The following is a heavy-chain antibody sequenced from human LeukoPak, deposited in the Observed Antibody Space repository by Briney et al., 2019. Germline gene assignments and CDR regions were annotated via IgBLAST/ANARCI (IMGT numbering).Heavy chain of an antibody. CDR3: ARRGSSWSIDY. Sequence: SLTHSCAAPALNFRVEGVRWVRQAPGKWLEWVAVIWYDESNKYYADSVKGRFTISRDNSKNTMYLQLNSLRVEDTAVYYCARRGSSWSIDYWGQGTEVTVSS. CDR2: IWYDESNK. J-gene: IGHJ4*02. D-gene: IGHD6-13*01. CDR1: ALNFRVEG. V-gene: IGHV3-33*01.